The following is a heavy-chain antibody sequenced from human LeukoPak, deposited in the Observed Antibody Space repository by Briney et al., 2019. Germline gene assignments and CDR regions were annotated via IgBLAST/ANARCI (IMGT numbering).Heavy chain of an antibody. J-gene: IGHJ4*02. D-gene: IGHD3-16*02. V-gene: IGHV3-7*01. CDR2: IKQDGSEK. Sequence: GGSLRLSCTASGFTFSSYWMSWVRQAPGKGLEWVANIKQDGSEKYYVDSVKGRFTISRDNAKNSLYLQMNSLRAEDTAVYYCARDSTRYDYVWGSYRAPFDYWGQGTQVTVSS. CDR1: GFTFSSYW. CDR3: ARDSTRYDYVWGSYRAPFDY.